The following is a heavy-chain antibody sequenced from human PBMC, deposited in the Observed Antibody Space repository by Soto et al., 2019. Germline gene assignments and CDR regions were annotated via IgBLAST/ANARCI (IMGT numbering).Heavy chain of an antibody. CDR1: GYSFTTYA. Sequence: QVQLVQSGAEVRMPGASVKVSCKASGYSFTTYALHWVRQAPGQRLEWMAWIDAGNGNTKYSQKFQGRVTVTRDTIASTIYMQLSSLQSEDTAVFYCARQLPGTGGAIDIWGQGTAVTVSS. CDR3: ARQLPGTGGAIDI. D-gene: IGHD1-1*01. J-gene: IGHJ3*02. CDR2: IDAGNGNT. V-gene: IGHV1-3*01.